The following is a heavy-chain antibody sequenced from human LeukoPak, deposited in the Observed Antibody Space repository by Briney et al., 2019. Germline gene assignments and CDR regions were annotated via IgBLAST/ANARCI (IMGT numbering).Heavy chain of an antibody. J-gene: IGHJ5*02. CDR3: ARVPYSSSWHNWFDP. Sequence: GGSLRLSCAASGFTFSSYAMSWVRQAPGKGLEWVSSISDSSRSMDYADSVKGRFTISRDNSKNSLFLQMNSLRAEDTAVYYCARVPYSSSWHNWFDPWGQGTLVTVSS. CDR1: GFTFSSYA. CDR2: ISDSSRSM. V-gene: IGHV3-21*06. D-gene: IGHD6-13*01.